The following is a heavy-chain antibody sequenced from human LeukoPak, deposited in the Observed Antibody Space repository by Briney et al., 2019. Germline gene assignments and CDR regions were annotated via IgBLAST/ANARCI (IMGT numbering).Heavy chain of an antibody. V-gene: IGHV1-2*02. J-gene: IGHJ6*03. CDR1: GYTFTSYG. D-gene: IGHD3-3*01. CDR2: INPNSGGT. CDR3: ARGRLTRSYYYYMDV. Sequence: ASVKVSCKASGYTFTSYGISWVRQAPGQGREWMGWINPNSGGTNYAQKFQGSVTMTRDTSISTAYMELSRLRSDDTAVYYCARGRLTRSYYYYMDVWGKGTTVTISS.